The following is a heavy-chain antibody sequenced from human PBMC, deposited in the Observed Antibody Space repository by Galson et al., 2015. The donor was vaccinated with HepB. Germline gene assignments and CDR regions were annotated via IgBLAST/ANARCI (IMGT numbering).Heavy chain of an antibody. J-gene: IGHJ6*02. V-gene: IGHV3-30*03. CDR2: ISYDGSNK. Sequence: SLRLSCAASGFTFSSYGMHWVRQAPGKGLEWVAVISYDGSNKYYADSVKGRFTISSDNSKNTLYLQMNSLRAEDTAVYYCARGQGQLGYYYYGMDVWGQGTTVTVSS. D-gene: IGHD6-6*01. CDR1: GFTFSSYG. CDR3: ARGQGQLGYYYYGMDV.